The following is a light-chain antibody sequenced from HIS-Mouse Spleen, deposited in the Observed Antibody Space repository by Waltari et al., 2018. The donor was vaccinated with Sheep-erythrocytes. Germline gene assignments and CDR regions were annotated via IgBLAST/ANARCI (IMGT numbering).Light chain of an antibody. Sequence: EIVLTQSPATLSLSPGERATLSCRASPSVSSYLAWYQQKPGQAPRLLLYHPTNRATGIPGRFSSNGSGTDFTLTISSLEPEDFAVYCGQQRSNWPPITFGQGTRLEIK. CDR1: PSVSSY. CDR3: QQRSNWPPIT. V-gene: IGKV3-11*01. J-gene: IGKJ5*01. CDR2: HPT.